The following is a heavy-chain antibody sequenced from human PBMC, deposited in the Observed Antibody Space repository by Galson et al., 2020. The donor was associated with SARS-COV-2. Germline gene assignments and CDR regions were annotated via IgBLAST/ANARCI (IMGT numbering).Heavy chain of an antibody. CDR3: TREVGRYYVVDS. V-gene: IGHV4-39*07. D-gene: IGHD3-10*02. Sequence: SETLSLTCTVSGDSIRSDSYYWGWIRQPPGKGLEWIGAIFHSGTTYYNPSLKSRVTISVDTSRNQFSLKLSSVTAADTAVYYCTREVGRYYVVDSWGQGTLVSVS. CDR1: GDSIRSDSYY. J-gene: IGHJ4*02. CDR2: IFHSGTT.